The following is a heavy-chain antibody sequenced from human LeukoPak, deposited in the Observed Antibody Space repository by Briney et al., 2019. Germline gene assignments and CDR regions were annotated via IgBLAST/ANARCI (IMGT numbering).Heavy chain of an antibody. CDR1: GGTFSSYA. CDR2: IIPIFGTA. Sequence: SVNVSCKASGGTFSSYAISWVRQAPGQGLEWMGGIIPIFGTANYTQKFQGRVTITADESTSTAYMELSSLRSEDTAVYYCAKVSAEGLYYFDYWGQGTLVTVSS. D-gene: IGHD2-2*01. CDR3: AKVSAEGLYYFDY. V-gene: IGHV1-69*13. J-gene: IGHJ4*02.